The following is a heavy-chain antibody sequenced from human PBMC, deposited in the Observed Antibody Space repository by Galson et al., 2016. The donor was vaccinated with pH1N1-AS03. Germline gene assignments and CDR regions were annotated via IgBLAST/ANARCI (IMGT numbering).Heavy chain of an antibody. J-gene: IGHJ2*01. CDR3: ARKPTGSMVWTIGVGYFDL. CDR1: GFSLNTNGVG. Sequence: PALVKPTQTLTLTCDFSGFSLNTNGVGVGWIRQPPGKPLEWLALIYWNSEKRYNPFLKGGLTITKDTSKNQVVLTMTNMAPGDTATYFCARKPTGSMVWTIGVGYFDLWGRGTLVAVSS. D-gene: IGHD1-14*01. CDR2: IYWNSEK. V-gene: IGHV2-5*01.